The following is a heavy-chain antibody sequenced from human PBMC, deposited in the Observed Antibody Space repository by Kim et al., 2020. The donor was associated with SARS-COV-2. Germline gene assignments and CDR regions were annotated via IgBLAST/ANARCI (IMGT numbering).Heavy chain of an antibody. CDR1: GGSISSYY. V-gene: IGHV4-59*01. Sequence: SETLSLTCTVSGGSISSYYWTWIRQPPGKGLEWIGYINYSGSTNYNPSLKSRLTISVDTSKNQFSLKLSSVTAADTAVDYCARDVGGYGMDVWGQWTTVT. CDR2: INYSGST. J-gene: IGHJ6*02. D-gene: IGHD3-10*01. CDR3: ARDVGGYGMDV.